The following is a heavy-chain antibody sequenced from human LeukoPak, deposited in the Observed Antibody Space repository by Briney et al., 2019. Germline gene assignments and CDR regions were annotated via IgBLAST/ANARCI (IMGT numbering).Heavy chain of an antibody. CDR3: AKEIVDTAMVGYYYYYYGMDV. D-gene: IGHD5-18*01. J-gene: IGHJ6*02. CDR1: GFTFSSYG. CDR2: ISYDGSNK. Sequence: GRSLRLSCAASGFTFSSYGMHWVRQAPGKGLEWVAVISYDGSNKYYADSVKGRFTISRDNSKNTLYLQMNSLRAEDTAVYYCAKEIVDTAMVGYYYYYYGMDVWGQGTTVTVSS. V-gene: IGHV3-30*18.